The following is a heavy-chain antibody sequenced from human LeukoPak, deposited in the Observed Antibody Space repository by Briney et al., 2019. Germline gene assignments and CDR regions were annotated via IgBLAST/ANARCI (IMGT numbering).Heavy chain of an antibody. V-gene: IGHV4-59*08. CDR3: ARGKAAAGQDWFDP. CDR2: IYYSGST. D-gene: IGHD6-13*01. J-gene: IGHJ5*02. Sequence: SETLSLTCTVSGGSISSYYWSWIRQPPGKGLEWIGYIYYSGSTNYNPSLKSRVTISVDTSRRHFTLKLRSVTAADTAVYYCARGKAAAGQDWFDPWGQGTLVTVSS. CDR1: GGSISSYY.